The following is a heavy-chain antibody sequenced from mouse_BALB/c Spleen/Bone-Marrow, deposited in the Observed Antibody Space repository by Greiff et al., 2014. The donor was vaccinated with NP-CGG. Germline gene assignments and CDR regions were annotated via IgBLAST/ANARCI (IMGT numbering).Heavy chain of an antibody. CDR3: TRYYYGGRDWYFDV. CDR2: VYPGNNDT. D-gene: IGHD1-1*01. V-gene: IGHV1-5*01. Sequence: EVQLQQSGAVLARPGASVRMSCKASGYTFTSFWMHWVKQRPGQGLEWIGAVYPGNNDTNYDQNFKGKAKLTAVTSTSTAYMEFSSLTNGDSAVYYCTRYYYGGRDWYFDVWGAGTTVTVSS. CDR1: GYTFTSFW. J-gene: IGHJ1*01.